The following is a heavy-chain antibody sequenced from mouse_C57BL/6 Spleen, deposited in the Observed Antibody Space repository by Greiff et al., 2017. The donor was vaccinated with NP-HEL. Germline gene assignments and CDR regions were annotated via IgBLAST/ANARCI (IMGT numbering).Heavy chain of an antibody. D-gene: IGHD2-10*01. J-gene: IGHJ1*03. V-gene: IGHV1-64*01. CDR1: GYTFTSYW. CDR2: IHPNSGST. CDR3: ARSYYGNPWYFDV. Sequence: QVQLQQPGAELVKPGASVKLSCKASGYTFTSYWMHWVKQRPGQGLEWIGLIHPNSGSTNYNEKFKSKATLTVDKSSSTAYMQLSSLTSEDSAVYYCARSYYGNPWYFDVWGTGTTVTVSS.